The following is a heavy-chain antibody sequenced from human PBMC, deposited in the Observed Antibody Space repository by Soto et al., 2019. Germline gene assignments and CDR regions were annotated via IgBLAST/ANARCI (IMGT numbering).Heavy chain of an antibody. CDR1: GFSLSTRGVG. D-gene: IGHD2-15*01. CDR3: EHIPVGDYSFDY. Sequence: QITLKESGPTLVKPTQTLTLTCTFSGFSLSTRGVGVGWIRQPPGKALEWLALIYWDDDKRYNTSLKNRLTIPKDTSKNQVVLTMNNMDPVDTATYYCEHIPVGDYSFDYWCQGTLVTVSS. V-gene: IGHV2-5*02. CDR2: IYWDDDK. J-gene: IGHJ4*02.